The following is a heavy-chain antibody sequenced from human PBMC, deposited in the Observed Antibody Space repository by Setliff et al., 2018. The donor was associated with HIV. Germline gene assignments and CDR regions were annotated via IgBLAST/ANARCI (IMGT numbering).Heavy chain of an antibody. V-gene: IGHV4-61*10. Sequence: SETLSLTCTVSGGSINSGTYYWSWIRQPAGKGLEWIGHYYITGDTNYNPSLKSRVSISVDTSKNHFSLKLYSVTAADTAVYYCARGWQLEFPGTYYYYMDVWGKGTTVTVSS. D-gene: IGHD3-3*01. CDR1: GGSINSGTYY. J-gene: IGHJ6*03. CDR2: YYITGDT. CDR3: ARGWQLEFPGTYYYYMDV.